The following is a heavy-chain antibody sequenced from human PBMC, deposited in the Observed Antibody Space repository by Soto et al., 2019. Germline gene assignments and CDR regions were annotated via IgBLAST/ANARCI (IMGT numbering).Heavy chain of an antibody. CDR2: ISAYNGNT. V-gene: IGHV1-18*01. J-gene: IGHJ4*02. D-gene: IGHD6-13*01. Sequence: ASVKVSCKASGYTFTSYGISWVRQAPGQGLEWMGWISAYNGNTNYAQKLQGRVTMTTDTSTSTAYMELRSLRSDDTAVYYCARTYPSSWYSGDFDYWGQGTLVTVSS. CDR3: ARTYPSSWYSGDFDY. CDR1: GYTFTSYG.